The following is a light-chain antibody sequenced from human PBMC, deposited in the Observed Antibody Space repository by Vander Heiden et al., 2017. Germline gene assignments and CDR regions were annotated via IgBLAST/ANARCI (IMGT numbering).Light chain of an antibody. CDR2: DVS. CDR1: SSDVGGYNY. Sequence: QSALTQPASVSGSPGQSITISCTGTSSDVGGYNYVSWYQQHPGKAPKLMIYDVSNRPSGVSNRFSGSKSGNTASLTISGLQAEDEADYYCSSDTSSSFYVFGTGTKVTVL. CDR3: SSDTSSSFYV. V-gene: IGLV2-14*01. J-gene: IGLJ1*01.